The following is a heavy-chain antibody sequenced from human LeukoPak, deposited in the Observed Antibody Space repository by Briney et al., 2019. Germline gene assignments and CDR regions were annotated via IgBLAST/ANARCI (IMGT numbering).Heavy chain of an antibody. CDR3: ARGLVPYCSSTSCYRVGYYYYYMDV. D-gene: IGHD2-2*02. CDR1: GGTFSSYA. Sequence: SVNVSCKASGGTFSSYAISWVRQAPGQGLEWMGRITPILGIANYAQKFQGRVTITADKSTSTAYMELSSLRSEDTAVYYCARGLVPYCSSTSCYRVGYYYYYMDVWGKGTTVTVSS. V-gene: IGHV1-69*04. J-gene: IGHJ6*03. CDR2: ITPILGIA.